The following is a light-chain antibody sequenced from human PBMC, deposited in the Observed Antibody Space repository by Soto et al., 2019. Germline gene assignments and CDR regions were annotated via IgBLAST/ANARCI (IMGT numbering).Light chain of an antibody. V-gene: IGKV3-20*01. CDR2: DAS. CDR1: QGVISDF. Sequence: PGETASLSCLASQGVISDFLAWYQQKSGQPPRLLIYDASRRATGIPARFSGGGSGTAFTLTISRVEPEDSAVYFCQQTFHSPRTFGQGTRLEIK. J-gene: IGKJ2*01. CDR3: QQTFHSPRT.